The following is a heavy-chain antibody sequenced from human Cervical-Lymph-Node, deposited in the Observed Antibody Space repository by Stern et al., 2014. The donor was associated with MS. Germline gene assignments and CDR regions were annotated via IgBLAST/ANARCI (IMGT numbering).Heavy chain of an antibody. CDR3: ARQRYFDY. CDR1: GYTFTSYW. V-gene: IGHV5-51*01. J-gene: IGHJ4*02. CDR2: IFPGGSDI. Sequence: VQLVQSGPEVKRPGESLKISCQASGYTFTSYWIGWVRQMPGKGLEWIAIIFPGGSDIRDSPSFQGQVTIAADKSSSTAYLQGNKLKARDTAIYYCARQRYFDYWGQGTLVTVSS.